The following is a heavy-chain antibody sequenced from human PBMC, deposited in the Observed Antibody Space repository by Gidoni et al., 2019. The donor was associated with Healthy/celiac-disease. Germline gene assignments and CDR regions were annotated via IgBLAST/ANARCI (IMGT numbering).Heavy chain of an antibody. CDR2: INPNSGGT. Sequence: QVQLVQSGAAVQKPGASVKVSCKASGYTFTGYYMPWVRQAPGQGLEWMGWINPNSGGTNYAQKFQGRVTMTRDTSISTAYMELSRLRSDDTAVYYCARAMKYQLLVRIPRGTQDAFDIWGQGTMVTVSS. CDR1: GYTFTGYY. J-gene: IGHJ3*02. V-gene: IGHV1-2*02. CDR3: ARAMKYQLLVRIPRGTQDAFDI. D-gene: IGHD2-2*01.